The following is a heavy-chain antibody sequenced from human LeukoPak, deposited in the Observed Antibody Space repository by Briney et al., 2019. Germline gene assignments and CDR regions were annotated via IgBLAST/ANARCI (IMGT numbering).Heavy chain of an antibody. CDR1: GFTFSSYW. Sequence: PGGSLRLSCAASGFTFSSYWMHWVRQAPGEGLVGVSRINNDGRSTNYADSVKGRFTISRDNAKNTLYLQMNSLRAEDTAVYYCAKEKSYYYDNSLDYWGQGTLVTVSS. J-gene: IGHJ4*02. D-gene: IGHD3-22*01. CDR3: AKEKSYYYDNSLDY. V-gene: IGHV3-74*01. CDR2: INNDGRST.